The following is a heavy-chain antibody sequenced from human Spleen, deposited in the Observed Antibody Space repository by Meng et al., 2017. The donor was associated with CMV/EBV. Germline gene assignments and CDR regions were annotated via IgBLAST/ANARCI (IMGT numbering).Heavy chain of an antibody. Sequence: GGSLRLSCAASGFTFSSYGMNWVRQAPGKGLEWVSGIRWSGGPLGYADSVRGRFTISRDNAKNSLYLQMNSLKIKDTAFYCCARGDRGKKWVNYVWRYHYDMDIWGQETTVTVSS. V-gene: IGHV3-9*01. CDR3: ARGDRGKKWVNYVWRYHYDMDI. J-gene: IGHJ6*03. CDR1: GFTFSSYG. D-gene: IGHD1-26*01. CDR2: IRWSGGPL.